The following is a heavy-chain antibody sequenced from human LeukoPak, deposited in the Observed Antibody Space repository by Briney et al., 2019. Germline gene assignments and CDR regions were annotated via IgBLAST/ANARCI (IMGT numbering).Heavy chain of an antibody. CDR2: ISGSGNST. CDR1: RFTLSSYA. D-gene: IGHD3-10*01. V-gene: IGHV3-23*01. J-gene: IGHJ6*03. Sequence: GGSLRLFCAAYRFTLSSYAMSWVRQAPGKGLEWVSAISGSGNSTYYADSVKGRFTISRDNSKNTLYLQMNSLRAEDTAVYYCARVVEGTMVRGVIKSYYYMDVWGKGTTVTVTS. CDR3: ARVVEGTMVRGVIKSYYYMDV.